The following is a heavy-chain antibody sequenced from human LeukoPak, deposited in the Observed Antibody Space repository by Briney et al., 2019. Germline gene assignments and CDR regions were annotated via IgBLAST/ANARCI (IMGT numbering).Heavy chain of an antibody. CDR1: GDSISRSTYY. CDR2: IDYTGST. Sequence: PSETLSLTCAVSGDSISRSTYYWAWIRQPPGKGLEWIGSIDYTGSTFYKPSLKSRITISVVTSKNQLSLKLSSVTAADTAVYYCARGRGRPRLRRGYYFDYWGQGTLVTVSS. V-gene: IGHV4-39*01. CDR3: ARGRGRPRLRRGYYFDY. J-gene: IGHJ4*02. D-gene: IGHD4-17*01.